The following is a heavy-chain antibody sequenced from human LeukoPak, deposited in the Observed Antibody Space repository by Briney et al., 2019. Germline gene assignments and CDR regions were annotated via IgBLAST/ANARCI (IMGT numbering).Heavy chain of an antibody. D-gene: IGHD4-23*01. J-gene: IGHJ4*02. V-gene: IGHV4-34*01. CDR2: INHSGST. Sequence: SETLSLTCAVYGGSFSGYYWSWIRQPPGKGLEWIGEINHSGSTNYNPSLKSRVTISVDTSKNQFSLKLSSLTAADTAVYYCARGSNYGGNFPFDYWGQGTLVTVSS. CDR1: GGSFSGYY. CDR3: ARGSNYGGNFPFDY.